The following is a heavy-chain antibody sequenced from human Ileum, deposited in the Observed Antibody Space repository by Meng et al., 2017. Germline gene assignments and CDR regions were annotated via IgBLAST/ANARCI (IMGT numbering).Heavy chain of an antibody. V-gene: IGHV4-39*01. CDR1: GDSVSSGSYY. Sequence: QLQLQESGPGLVKPSETPSLTCTVSGDSVSSGSYYWVWIRQPPGKALEWIGAVYFTGYTYYGPSLTGRGTISVDTSRNQFSLKLNSVTAADTALYFCARHGHFTPDKYYFDYWGQGTLVTVSS. CDR3: ARHGHFTPDKYYFDY. D-gene: IGHD3-3*02. J-gene: IGHJ4*02. CDR2: VYFTGYT.